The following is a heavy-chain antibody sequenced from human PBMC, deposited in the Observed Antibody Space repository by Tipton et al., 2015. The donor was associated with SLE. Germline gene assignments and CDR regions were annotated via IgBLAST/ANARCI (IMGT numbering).Heavy chain of an antibody. CDR2: IWYDGSNK. D-gene: IGHD3-10*01. Sequence: SLRLSCAASGFTFSSYGMHWVRQAPGKGLEWVAVIWYDGSNKYYADSVKGRFTISRDNSKNTLYLQMNSLRAEDTAMYYCAKGAGDPYYYYYMDVWGKGTTVTVSS. V-gene: IGHV3-30*18. CDR1: GFTFSSYG. CDR3: AKGAGDPYYYYYMDV. J-gene: IGHJ6*03.